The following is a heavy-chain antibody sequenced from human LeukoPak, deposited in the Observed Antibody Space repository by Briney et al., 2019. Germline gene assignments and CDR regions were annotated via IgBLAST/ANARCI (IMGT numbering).Heavy chain of an antibody. CDR1: GFTFSSYW. D-gene: IGHD2-2*01. V-gene: IGHV3-7*01. Sequence: LTGGSLRLSCAASGFTFSSYWMSWVRQAPGKGLEWVANIKQDGSEKSYVDSVKGRFTISRDNAKNSLYLQMNSLRAEDTAVYYCARAQGLSFDYYYYMDVWGKGTTVTVSS. J-gene: IGHJ6*03. CDR2: IKQDGSEK. CDR3: ARAQGLSFDYYYYMDV.